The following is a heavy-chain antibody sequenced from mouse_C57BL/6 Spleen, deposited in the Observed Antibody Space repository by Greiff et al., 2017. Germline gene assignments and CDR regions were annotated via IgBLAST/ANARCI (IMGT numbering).Heavy chain of an antibody. CDR2: IDPSDSET. V-gene: IGHV1-52*01. D-gene: IGHD1-1*01. J-gene: IGHJ4*01. Sequence: VQLQQPGAELVRPGSSVKLSCKASGYTFTSYWMHWVKQRPIQGLEWIGNIDPSDSETHYNQKFKDKATLTVDKSSSTAYMQLSSLTSDDSAVYYSARGGVYYGSSLYAMDYWGQGTSVTVSS. CDR1: GYTFTSYW. CDR3: ARGGVYYGSSLYAMDY.